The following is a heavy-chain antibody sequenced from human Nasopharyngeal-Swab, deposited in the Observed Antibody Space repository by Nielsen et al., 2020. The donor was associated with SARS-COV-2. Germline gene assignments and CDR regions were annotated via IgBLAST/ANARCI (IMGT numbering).Heavy chain of an antibody. CDR1: GYTFTSYS. CDR3: AREGGLWFGKSTLIV. Sequence: ASVKVSCKASGYTFTSYSMHWVRQAPGQRLEWMGWINAGNGYTKSSQKFQGRVTITRDTSASTAYMELSNLRSEDTAVYYCAREGGLWFGKSTLIVWGQGTLVTVSS. D-gene: IGHD3-10*01. CDR2: INAGNGYT. J-gene: IGHJ4*02. V-gene: IGHV1-3*01.